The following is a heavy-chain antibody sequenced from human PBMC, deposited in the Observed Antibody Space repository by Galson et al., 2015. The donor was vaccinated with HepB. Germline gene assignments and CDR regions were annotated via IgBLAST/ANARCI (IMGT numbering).Heavy chain of an antibody. CDR3: ARVGITMVRGVPRDYYGMDV. CDR2: ISSSSSTI. D-gene: IGHD3-10*01. CDR1: GFTFSSYS. V-gene: IGHV3-48*01. J-gene: IGHJ6*02. Sequence: SLRLSCAASGFTFSSYSMNWVRQAPGKGLEWVSYISSSSSTIYYADSVKGRFTISRDNAKNSLYLQMNSLRAEDTAVYYCARVGITMVRGVPRDYYGMDVWGQGTTVTVSS.